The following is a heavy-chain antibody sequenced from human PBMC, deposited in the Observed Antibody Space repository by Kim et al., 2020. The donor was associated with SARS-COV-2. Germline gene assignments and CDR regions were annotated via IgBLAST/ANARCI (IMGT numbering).Heavy chain of an antibody. Sequence: GGSLRLSCAASGFTVSSNYMSWVRQAPGKGLEWVSVIYSGGSTYYADSVKGRFTISRDNSKNTLYLQMNSLRAEDTAVYYCARDWGVGATSEGMDVWGQGTTVTVSS. CDR1: GFTVSSNY. D-gene: IGHD1-26*01. J-gene: IGHJ6*02. V-gene: IGHV3-53*01. CDR3: ARDWGVGATSEGMDV. CDR2: IYSGGST.